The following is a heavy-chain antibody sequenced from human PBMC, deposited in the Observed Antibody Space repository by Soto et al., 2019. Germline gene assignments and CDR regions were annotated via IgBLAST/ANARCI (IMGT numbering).Heavy chain of an antibody. V-gene: IGHV4-31*03. Sequence: QVQLQESGPGLVKPSQTLSLTCTVSCGSISTGGYYWSWIRQHPGRGLEWIGYIYHSGMTFSNPSLQSRVAISIDTSKNKFSLKLSSVTAADTAVYYCATVRWELHDAFDIWGQGTMVSVSS. CDR3: ATVRWELHDAFDI. CDR1: CGSISTGGYY. J-gene: IGHJ3*02. D-gene: IGHD1-26*01. CDR2: IYHSGMT.